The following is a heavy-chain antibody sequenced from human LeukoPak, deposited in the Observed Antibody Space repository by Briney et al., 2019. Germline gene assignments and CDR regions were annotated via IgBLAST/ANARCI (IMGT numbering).Heavy chain of an antibody. Sequence: SETLSLTCTVSGGSISSGGYYWSWIRQHPGKGLEWIGYIYYSGSTYYDPSLKSRVTISVDTSKNQFSLKLSSVTAADTAVYYCARADYDILTGYHAYGMDVWGQGTTVTVSS. CDR1: GGSISSGGYY. CDR2: IYYSGST. CDR3: ARADYDILTGYHAYGMDV. V-gene: IGHV4-31*03. J-gene: IGHJ6*02. D-gene: IGHD3-9*01.